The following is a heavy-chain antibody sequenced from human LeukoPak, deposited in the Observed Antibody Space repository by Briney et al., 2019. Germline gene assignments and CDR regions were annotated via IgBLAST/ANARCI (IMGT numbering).Heavy chain of an antibody. CDR1: GGSFSGYY. V-gene: IGHV4-34*01. D-gene: IGHD3-10*02. J-gene: IGHJ5*02. Sequence: SETLSLTCAVYGGSFSGYYWSWIRQPPGKGLEWIGEINHSGSTNYNPSLKSRVTISVDTSKNQFSLKLSSVTAADTAVYYCAGGLYYYDRGHWFDPWGQGTLVTVSS. CDR2: INHSGST. CDR3: AGGLYYYDRGHWFDP.